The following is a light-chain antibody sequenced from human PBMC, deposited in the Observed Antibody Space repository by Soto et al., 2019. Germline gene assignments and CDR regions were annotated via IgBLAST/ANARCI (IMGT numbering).Light chain of an antibody. CDR1: QSLVYSDGNTY. CDR2: KVS. J-gene: IGKJ1*01. V-gene: IGKV2-30*01. Sequence: DVVMTQSPLSLPATLGQPASISCRSSQSLVYSDGNTYLNLFQHRPGQSPRRLVYKVSNRDSGAPDRVRGSGSGTDLTLTISRVEAEDVGVYYCMKGKRWPPGLTFGQGTKVEIK. CDR3: MKGKRWPPGLT.